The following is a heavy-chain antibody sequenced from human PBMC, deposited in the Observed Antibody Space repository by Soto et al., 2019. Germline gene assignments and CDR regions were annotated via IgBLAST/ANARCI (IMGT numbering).Heavy chain of an antibody. CDR1: GFTLRSYA. Sequence: LRLSCEASGFTLRSYAMTWIRQAPGKGLEWVSLISANDVGTYYAESVKTRFTISTDQSRNTVYLQMDSLRADDTAIYYCAKAKNDYNWDNRPPFDYWGQGTLVTVSS. CDR2: ISANDVGT. D-gene: IGHD1-20*01. J-gene: IGHJ4*02. V-gene: IGHV3-23*01. CDR3: AKAKNDYNWDNRPPFDY.